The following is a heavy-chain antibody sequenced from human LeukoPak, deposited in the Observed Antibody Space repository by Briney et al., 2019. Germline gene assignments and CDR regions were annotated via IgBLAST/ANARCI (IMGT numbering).Heavy chain of an antibody. CDR3: ARGVSGKDDL. J-gene: IGHJ5*02. D-gene: IGHD1-26*01. CDR2: IDEDGSTT. CDR1: GFTFSKYW. Sequence: GGSLRLSCAASGFTFSKYWFHWVRQAPGKGPVWVSRIDEDGSTTNYADAVRGRFAISRDNAKSTLYLLMNSLRPEDTAVYYCARGVSGKDDLWGQGTLVTVSS. V-gene: IGHV3-74*01.